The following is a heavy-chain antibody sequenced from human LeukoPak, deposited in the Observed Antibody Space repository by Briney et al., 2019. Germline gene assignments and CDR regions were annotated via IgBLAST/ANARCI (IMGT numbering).Heavy chain of an antibody. Sequence: VASVKVSCKASGGSFTNYPISWVRQAPGQGLEWMGEVVPLFGKSNFAEKFRGRVTVTADRSTTTAYLELGRLKYDNTAIYYCARDRMGFDSWGQGTLVIVSS. CDR2: VVPLFGKS. D-gene: IGHD1-26*01. CDR1: GGSFTNYP. V-gene: IGHV1-69*06. CDR3: ARDRMGFDS. J-gene: IGHJ5*01.